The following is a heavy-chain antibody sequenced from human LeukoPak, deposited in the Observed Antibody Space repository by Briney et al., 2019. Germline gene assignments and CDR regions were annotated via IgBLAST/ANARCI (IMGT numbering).Heavy chain of an antibody. V-gene: IGHV3-30*18. D-gene: IGHD6-6*01. CDR3: AKDVFRLIAARRNYFDY. J-gene: IGHJ4*02. CDR2: ISYDGSNK. Sequence: PGGSLRLSCAASGFTFSSYGMHWVRQAPGKGLEWVAVISYDGSNKYYADSVKGRFTIPRDNSKNTLYLQMNSLRAEDTAVYYCAKDVFRLIAARRNYFDYWGQGTLVTVSS. CDR1: GFTFSSYG.